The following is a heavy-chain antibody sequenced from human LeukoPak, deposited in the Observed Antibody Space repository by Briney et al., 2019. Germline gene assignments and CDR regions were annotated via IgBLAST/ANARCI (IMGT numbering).Heavy chain of an antibody. CDR3: AKEIAVAVDGGY. CDR1: GFTFSSYA. D-gene: IGHD6-19*01. CDR2: ISYDGSNK. V-gene: IGHV3-30-3*01. Sequence: GGSLRVSCAASGFTFSSYAMHWVRQAPGKGVEWVAVISYDGSNKYYADSVKGRFTISRDNSKNTLYLQMNSLRAEDTAVYYCAKEIAVAVDGGYWGQGTLVTVSS. J-gene: IGHJ4*02.